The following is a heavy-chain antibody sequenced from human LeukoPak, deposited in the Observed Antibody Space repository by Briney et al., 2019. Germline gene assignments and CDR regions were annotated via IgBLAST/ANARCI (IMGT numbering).Heavy chain of an antibody. CDR1: GGSISSYY. CDR3: ARGRLGGSGSYYNVLDY. J-gene: IGHJ4*02. CDR2: ISYSGST. Sequence: SETLSLTCTVSGGSISSYYRSWIRQPPGKGLEWVGSISYSGSTNYNPSLKSRVTISVDTSRNQFSLKLSSVTGADTAGYSCARGRLGGSGSYYNVLDYWGQGTLVTVSS. D-gene: IGHD3-10*01. V-gene: IGHV4-59*01.